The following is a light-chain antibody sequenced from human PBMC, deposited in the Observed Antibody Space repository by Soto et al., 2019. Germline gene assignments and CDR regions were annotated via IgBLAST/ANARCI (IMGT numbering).Light chain of an antibody. CDR3: CSYAGSSTDVV. J-gene: IGLJ2*01. CDR2: EGS. V-gene: IGLV2-23*01. Sequence: QSVLTQPASVSGSPGQSITISCSGTSSDVGSYNLVSWYQQQPGKAPKLMIYEGSKRPSGVSNRFSGSKSGNTASLTISGLHAEDEAGYYCCSYAGSSTDVVFGGGTKLTVL. CDR1: SSDVGSYNL.